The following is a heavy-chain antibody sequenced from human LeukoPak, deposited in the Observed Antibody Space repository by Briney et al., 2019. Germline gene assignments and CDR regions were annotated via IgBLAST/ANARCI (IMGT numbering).Heavy chain of an antibody. CDR3: ARDLAVAAPWYAFDI. V-gene: IGHV4-59*01. D-gene: IGHD6-19*01. Sequence: PSETLSLTCTVSGGSISSYYWSWIRQPPGKGLEWIGYTYYSGSTNYNPSLKSRVTISVDTSKNQFSLKLSSVTAADTAVYYCARDLAVAAPWYAFDIWGQGTMVTVSS. J-gene: IGHJ3*02. CDR1: GGSISSYY. CDR2: TYYSGST.